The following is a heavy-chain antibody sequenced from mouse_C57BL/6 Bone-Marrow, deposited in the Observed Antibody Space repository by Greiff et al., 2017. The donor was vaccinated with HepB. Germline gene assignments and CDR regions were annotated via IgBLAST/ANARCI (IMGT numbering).Heavy chain of an antibody. J-gene: IGHJ1*03. Sequence: QVQLQQSDAELVKPGASVKISCKVSGYTFTDHTIHWMKQRPEQGLEWIGYIYPRDGSTKYNEKFKGKATLTADKSSSTAYMQRNSLTSEDSAVYFCARETLYYYGSSYFDVWGTGTTVTVSS. D-gene: IGHD1-1*01. CDR3: ARETLYYYGSSYFDV. V-gene: IGHV1-78*01. CDR1: GYTFTDHT. CDR2: IYPRDGST.